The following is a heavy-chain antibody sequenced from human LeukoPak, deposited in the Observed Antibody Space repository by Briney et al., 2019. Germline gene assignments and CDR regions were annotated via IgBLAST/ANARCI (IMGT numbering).Heavy chain of an antibody. CDR2: IYYSGST. CDR3: ARDGSQQLVHVGFGP. CDR1: GGSISSSSYY. J-gene: IGHJ5*02. V-gene: IGHV4-39*07. D-gene: IGHD6-13*01. Sequence: SETLSLTCTVSGGSISSSSYYWGWIRQPPGKGLEWIGSIYYSGSTYYNPSLKSRVTISVDTSKNQFSLKLSSVTAADTAVYYCARDGSQQLVHVGFGPWGQGTLVTVSS.